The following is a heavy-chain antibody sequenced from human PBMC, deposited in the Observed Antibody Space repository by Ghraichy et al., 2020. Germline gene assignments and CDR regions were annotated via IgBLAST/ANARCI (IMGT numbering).Heavy chain of an antibody. CDR3: ALGGFRFYWYFDL. D-gene: IGHD3-16*01. CDR1: GFTFSSYA. Sequence: GGSLRLSCAASGFTFSSYAMSWVRQAPGKGLEWVSAISGSGGSTYYADSVKGRFTISRDNSKNTLYLQMNSLRAEDTAVYYCALGGFRFYWYFDLWGRGTLVTVSS. V-gene: IGHV3-23*01. CDR2: ISGSGGST. J-gene: IGHJ2*01.